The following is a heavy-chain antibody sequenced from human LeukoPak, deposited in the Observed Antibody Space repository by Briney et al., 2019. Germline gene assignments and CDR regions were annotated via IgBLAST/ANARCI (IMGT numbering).Heavy chain of an antibody. CDR2: INWNGGST. D-gene: IGHD6-19*01. J-gene: IGHJ6*02. CDR3: ARAPYSSGWYGLSYYYYGMEV. V-gene: IGHV3-20*01. Sequence: GGSLRLSCAASGFTLDDYGMSWVRQAPGKGLEWVSGINWNGGSTGYADSVKGRFTISRDNAKNSLYLQMNSLRAEDTAFYHCARAPYSSGWYGLSYYYYGMEVWGQGTTVTVSS. CDR1: GFTLDDYG.